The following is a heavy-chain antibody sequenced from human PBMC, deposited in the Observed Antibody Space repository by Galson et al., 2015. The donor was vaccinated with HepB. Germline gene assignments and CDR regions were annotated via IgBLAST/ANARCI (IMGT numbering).Heavy chain of an antibody. V-gene: IGHV3-23*01. CDR1: GFTFSSHA. Sequence: SLRLSCAASGFTFSSHAMNWVRQAPGKGLEWVPDISGIGRSTYYADSVKGRFTISRDNSKNTLYLQMNSLRAEDTAVYYCARDRGYCSGGSCYPEVDYWGQGTLVTVSS. CDR3: ARDRGYCSGGSCYPEVDY. J-gene: IGHJ4*02. D-gene: IGHD2-15*01. CDR2: ISGIGRST.